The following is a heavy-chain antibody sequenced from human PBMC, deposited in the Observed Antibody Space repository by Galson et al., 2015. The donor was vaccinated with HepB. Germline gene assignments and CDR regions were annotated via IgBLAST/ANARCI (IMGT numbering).Heavy chain of an antibody. V-gene: IGHV1-69-2*01. CDR1: GYTLTDYY. Sequence: VKVSCKVSGYTLTDYYMHWVQQAPGKGLEWMGLVDPEDGETIYAEKFQGRVTITADTSTDTAYMELSSLRSEDTAVYYCATAQDLYSSPGPPDYWGQGTLVTVSS. D-gene: IGHD6-13*01. CDR2: VDPEDGET. J-gene: IGHJ4*02. CDR3: ATAQDLYSSPGPPDY.